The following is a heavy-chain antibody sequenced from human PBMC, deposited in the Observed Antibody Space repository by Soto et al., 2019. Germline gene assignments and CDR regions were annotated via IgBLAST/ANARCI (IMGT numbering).Heavy chain of an antibody. CDR1: GGSFSGYY. J-gene: IGHJ5*02. D-gene: IGHD2-2*01. CDR2: INHSGST. Sequence: PSETLSLTCAVYGGSFSGYYWSWIRQPPGKGLEWIGEINHSGSTNYNPSLKSRVTISVDTSKNQFSLKLSSVTAADTAVYYCATSGSSTSWSWFDPWGQGXLVTVYS. CDR3: ATSGSSTSWSWFDP. V-gene: IGHV4-34*01.